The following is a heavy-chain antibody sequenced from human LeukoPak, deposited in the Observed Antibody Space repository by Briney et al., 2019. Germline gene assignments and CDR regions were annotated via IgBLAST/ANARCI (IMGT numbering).Heavy chain of an antibody. CDR2: INHSGST. Sequence: SETLSLTCAVYGGSFSGYYWSWIRQPPGKGLEWIGEINHSGSTNCNPSLKSRVTISVDTSKNQFSLKLSSVTAADTAVYYCARAGIQLWLPFDYWGQGTLVTVSS. D-gene: IGHD5-18*01. CDR3: ARAGIQLWLPFDY. V-gene: IGHV4-34*01. J-gene: IGHJ4*02. CDR1: GGSFSGYY.